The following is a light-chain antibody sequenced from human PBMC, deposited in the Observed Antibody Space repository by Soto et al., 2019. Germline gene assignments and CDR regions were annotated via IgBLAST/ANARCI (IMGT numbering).Light chain of an antibody. V-gene: IGKV1-9*01. CDR3: QKLNTFPPT. J-gene: IGKJ1*01. CDR1: QDINHY. Sequence: DIQLTQSPSFLSASVGDRVTITCRSSQDINHYLVWYQQKPGKAPKLQIYGASTLPSGVPSRFSGSGSGAEFTLATYCLQSEDFATDWCQKLNTFPPTFGQGTKVEIK. CDR2: GAS.